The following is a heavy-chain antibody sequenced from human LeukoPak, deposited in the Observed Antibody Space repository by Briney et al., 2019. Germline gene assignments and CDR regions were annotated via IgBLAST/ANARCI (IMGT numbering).Heavy chain of an antibody. J-gene: IGHJ5*02. CDR1: GGSISSYY. Sequence: SETLSLTXTVSGGSISSYYWSWIRQPPGKGVEWIGCIYYSGSTNYNPSLKSRVTISVDTSKNQFSLKLSSVTAADTAVYYCARATYPCSSTSCPAGNWFDPWGQGTLVTVSS. V-gene: IGHV4-59*01. CDR3: ARATYPCSSTSCPAGNWFDP. D-gene: IGHD2-2*01. CDR2: IYYSGST.